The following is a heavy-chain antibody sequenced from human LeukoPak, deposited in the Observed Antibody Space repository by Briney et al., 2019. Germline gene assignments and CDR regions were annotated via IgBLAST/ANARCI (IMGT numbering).Heavy chain of an antibody. V-gene: IGHV3-23*01. CDR1: GFTFSSYA. J-gene: IGHJ4*02. Sequence: GGSLRLSCAASGFTFSSYAMSWVRQVPGKGLEWVSAISGSGGSTYYADSVKGRFTISRDNSKNTLYLQMNSLRAEDTAVYYCAKGGFRYYDSSGYYLDYWGQGTLVTVSS. CDR2: ISGSGGST. CDR3: AKGGFRYYDSSGYYLDY. D-gene: IGHD3-22*01.